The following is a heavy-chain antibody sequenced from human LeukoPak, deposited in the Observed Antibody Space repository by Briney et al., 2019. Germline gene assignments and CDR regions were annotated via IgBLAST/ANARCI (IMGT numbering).Heavy chain of an antibody. D-gene: IGHD3-22*01. CDR3: ARHGSYYYDSSGYYRFDY. CDR1: GGSISSSNW. Sequence: SETLSLTCAVSGGSISSSNWWSWVRQPPGKGLEWIGEIYHSGSTYYNPSLKSRVTISVDTSKNQFSLKLSSVTAADTAVYYCARHGSYYYDSSGYYRFDYWGQGTLVTVSS. CDR2: IYHSGST. V-gene: IGHV4-4*02. J-gene: IGHJ4*02.